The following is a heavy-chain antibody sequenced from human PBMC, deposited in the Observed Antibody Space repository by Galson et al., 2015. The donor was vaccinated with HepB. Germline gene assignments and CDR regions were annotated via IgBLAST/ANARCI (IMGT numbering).Heavy chain of an antibody. CDR1: GFTFSSYS. Sequence: SLRLSCAASGFTFSSYSMNWVRQAPGKGLEWVSYISSSSSTIYYADSVKGRFTISRDNAKNSLYLQMNSLRAEDTAVYYCARDQDYDILTYFDPWGQGTLVTVSS. J-gene: IGHJ5*02. CDR2: ISSSSSTI. V-gene: IGHV3-48*01. CDR3: ARDQDYDILTYFDP. D-gene: IGHD3-9*01.